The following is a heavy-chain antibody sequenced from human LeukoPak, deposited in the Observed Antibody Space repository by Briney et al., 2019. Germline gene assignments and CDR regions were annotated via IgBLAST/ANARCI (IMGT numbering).Heavy chain of an antibody. CDR3: ARDQGYDSSGYYVGYYFDY. CDR2: IYTSGST. CDR1: GGSISSYY. V-gene: IGHV4-4*07. D-gene: IGHD3-22*01. J-gene: IGHJ4*02. Sequence: SETLSLTCTVSGGSISSYYWSWIRQPAGKGLEWVGRIYTSGSTNYNHSFKSRVTMSVDTSKNQFSLKLSSVTAADTAVYYCARDQGYDSSGYYVGYYFDYWGQGTRVTVSS.